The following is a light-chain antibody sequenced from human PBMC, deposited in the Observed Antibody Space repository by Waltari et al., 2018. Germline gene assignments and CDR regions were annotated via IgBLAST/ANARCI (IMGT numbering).Light chain of an antibody. CDR2: ATS. Sequence: DIQLTQSPSLLSASLGDRVTITCRASQGRSNYLAWYQQQPGKAPKLLISATSTLHSGVPSRFSGSGSGTEFTLTISDLQPEDFTTYYCQQLNSYSLITFGQGTRLEIK. CDR3: QQLNSYSLIT. J-gene: IGKJ5*01. V-gene: IGKV1-9*01. CDR1: QGRSNY.